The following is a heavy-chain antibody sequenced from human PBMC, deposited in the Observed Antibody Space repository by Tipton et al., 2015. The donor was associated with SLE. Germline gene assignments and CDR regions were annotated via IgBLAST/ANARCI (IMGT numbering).Heavy chain of an antibody. V-gene: IGHV4-31*03. CDR2: IYYSGST. D-gene: IGHD2-21*01. Sequence: TLSLTCTVSGGSISSGGYYWSWIRQHPGKGLEWIGYIYYSGSTYYNPSLKSRVTISVDTSKNQFSLQLSSVTAADTAVYYCARDCGGGDCDDYYYGMDVWGQGTPGPVSS. CDR1: GGSISSGGYY. CDR3: ARDCGGGDCDDYYYGMDV. J-gene: IGHJ6*02.